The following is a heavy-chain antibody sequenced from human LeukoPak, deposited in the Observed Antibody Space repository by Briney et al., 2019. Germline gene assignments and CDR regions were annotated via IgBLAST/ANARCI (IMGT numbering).Heavy chain of an antibody. CDR3: ARAERGADLFDP. V-gene: IGHV1-2*06. D-gene: IGHD1-26*01. J-gene: IGHJ5*02. Sequence: ASVKVSCKASGYTFTGYYMHLVRQAPGQGLEWMGRINPNSGGTNYAQKFQGRVTMTRDTSISTAYMELSRLRSDDTAVYYCARAERGADLFDPWGQGTLVTVSS. CDR2: INPNSGGT. CDR1: GYTFTGYY.